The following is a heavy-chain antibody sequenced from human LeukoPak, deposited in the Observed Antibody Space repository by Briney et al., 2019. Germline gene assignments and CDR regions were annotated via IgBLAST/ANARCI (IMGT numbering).Heavy chain of an antibody. V-gene: IGHV3-33*01. D-gene: IGHD3-3*01. CDR3: ARNPSDFWSGYYLYYFDY. Sequence: PGRSLRLSCAASGFTFSSYGMHWVRQAPGKGLEWVAVIWYDGSNKYYADSVKGRFTISRDNSKNTLHLQMNSLRAEDTAVYYCARNPSDFWSGYYLYYFDYWGQGTLVTVSS. CDR1: GFTFSSYG. CDR2: IWYDGSNK. J-gene: IGHJ4*02.